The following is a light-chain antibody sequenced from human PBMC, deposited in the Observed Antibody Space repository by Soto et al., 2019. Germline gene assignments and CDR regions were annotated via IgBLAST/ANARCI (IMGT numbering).Light chain of an antibody. Sequence: DIVMTQTPLSSPVTLGQPASISCRSSQSLVHCDGNTYLSWLQQRPGQPPRLLIYKISTRFSGVPDRFSGSGAGTDFTLKILRVEAEDVGVYYCMQDSQFPWTFGQGTKVEIK. J-gene: IGKJ1*01. CDR3: MQDSQFPWT. CDR2: KIS. CDR1: QSLVHCDGNTY. V-gene: IGKV2-24*01.